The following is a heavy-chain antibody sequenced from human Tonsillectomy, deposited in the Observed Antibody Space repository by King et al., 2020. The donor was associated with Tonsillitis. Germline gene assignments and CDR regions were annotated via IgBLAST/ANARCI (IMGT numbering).Heavy chain of an antibody. CDR2: INPDSGGT. Sequence: VQLVESGAEMKKPGASVKVSCQASGYSFTGYYMHWVRQAPGQGLEWMGWINPDSGGTSYAQKFQGRVTMTRDTSISTAYMELSRLTSNDTAVYYCASDTGRDGYMGAGDFDYWGQGTLVTVSS. D-gene: IGHD5-24*01. CDR3: ASDTGRDGYMGAGDFDY. V-gene: IGHV1-2*02. J-gene: IGHJ4*02. CDR1: GYSFTGYY.